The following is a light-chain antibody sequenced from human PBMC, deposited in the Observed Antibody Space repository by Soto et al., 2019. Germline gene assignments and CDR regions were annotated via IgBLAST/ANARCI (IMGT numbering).Light chain of an antibody. J-gene: IGKJ1*01. V-gene: IGKV1-5*03. Sequence: IQMTQSPSTLSGSIGDRVTITCGASQTISSSLDWYQQKLGKAPKLIIYQASTLKSGVPSRFRGSGSGTEFTLTISSLQPDDFVPYYCQHYNSYSEAFGQGTKVDIK. CDR2: QAS. CDR1: QTISSS. CDR3: QHYNSYSEA.